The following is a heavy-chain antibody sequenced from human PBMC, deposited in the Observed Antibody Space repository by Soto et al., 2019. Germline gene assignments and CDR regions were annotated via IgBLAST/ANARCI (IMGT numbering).Heavy chain of an antibody. D-gene: IGHD6-13*01. CDR1: GGTFSSYA. V-gene: IGHV1-69*06. CDR2: IIPIFGTA. J-gene: IGHJ6*02. Sequence: QVQLVQSGAEVKKPGSSVKVSCKASGGTFSSYAISWVRQAPGQGLEWMGGIIPIFGTANYAQKFQGRVTIPADKSTSTADMELSSLRSEDTAVYYCARSGQLVRPEPYYSYGMDVWGQGTTVTVSS. CDR3: ARSGQLVRPEPYYSYGMDV.